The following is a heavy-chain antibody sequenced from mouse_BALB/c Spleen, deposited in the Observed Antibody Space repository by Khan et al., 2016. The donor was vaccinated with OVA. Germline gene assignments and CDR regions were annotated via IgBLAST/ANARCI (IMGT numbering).Heavy chain of an antibody. CDR2: IWSGGNT. CDR3: ARHSYRYDFTY. J-gene: IGHJ3*01. Sequence: VQLKQSGPGLVQPSQSLSITCTVSGFSLTTYGIHWVRQSPGKGLEWLGVIWSGGNTDYNAPFISRLSISQDNSKSQVFFEMNSLQADDTAIYYCARHSYRYDFTYWGQGTLVTVSA. V-gene: IGHV2-2*01. CDR1: GFSLTTYG. D-gene: IGHD2-12*01.